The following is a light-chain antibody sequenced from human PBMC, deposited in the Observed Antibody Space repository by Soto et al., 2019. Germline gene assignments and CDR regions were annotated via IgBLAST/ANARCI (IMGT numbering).Light chain of an antibody. J-gene: IGKJ5*01. V-gene: IGKV1-39*01. CDR2: AAS. CDR1: QSISSY. Sequence: DIPITQSPSTLSASVGDRVTITCRASQSISSYLNWYQQKPGKAPKLLIYAASSLQSGVPSRFSGSGSGTDFTLTISSLQPEDFATYYCQQSDSTPITFGQGTRLEIK. CDR3: QQSDSTPIT.